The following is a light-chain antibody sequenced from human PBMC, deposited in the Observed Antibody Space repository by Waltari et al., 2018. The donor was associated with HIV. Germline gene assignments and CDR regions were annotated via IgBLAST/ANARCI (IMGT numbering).Light chain of an antibody. CDR1: NIGRQN. CDR2: RDN. V-gene: IGLV3-9*01. J-gene: IGLJ2*01. Sequence: SYELTQPLSVSVALGQTATITCGGNNIGRQNVCWYQQQPGQAPVLIIYRDNTRPSGIPERFSGSNSGNTATLTIRRAQAGDEADYYCQVRVSNTVVFGGGTNLTVL. CDR3: QVRVSNTVV.